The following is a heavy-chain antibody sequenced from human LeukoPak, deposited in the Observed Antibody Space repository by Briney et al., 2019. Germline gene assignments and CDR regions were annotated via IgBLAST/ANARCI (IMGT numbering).Heavy chain of an antibody. J-gene: IGHJ3*02. D-gene: IGHD2-15*01. CDR1: GGSISSRSYY. CDR3: ARLYCSGGSCYGAFDI. Sequence: SETLSLTCTVSGGSISSRSYYWGWIRQPPGKGLEWIESIHYSGSTYYNPSLKSRLTISVDTSKNQFSLKLSSVTAADTAVYYCARLYCSGGSCYGAFDIWGQGTMVTVSS. V-gene: IGHV4-39*01. CDR2: IHYSGST.